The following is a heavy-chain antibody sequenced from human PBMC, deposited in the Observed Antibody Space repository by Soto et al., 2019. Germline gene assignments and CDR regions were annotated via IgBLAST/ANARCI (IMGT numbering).Heavy chain of an antibody. CDR2: IGYDGGNK. CDR3: AGVPYGSAHYGMDV. J-gene: IGHJ6*02. V-gene: IGHV3-33*01. D-gene: IGHD3-10*01. Sequence: QVQLVESGGGVVQPGRSLRLSCVASGFTFSSYGMHWVRQAPGKGLEWVAVIGYDGGNKYYADSVKGRFTISRDKSKNLLFLQRNGLKAEDTAVYDGAGVPYGSAHYGMDVWGQGTTVTVSS. CDR1: GFTFSSYG.